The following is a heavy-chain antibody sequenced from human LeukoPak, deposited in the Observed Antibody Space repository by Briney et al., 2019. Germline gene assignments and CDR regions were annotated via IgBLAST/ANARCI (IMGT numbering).Heavy chain of an antibody. CDR2: INSDGSST. J-gene: IGHJ6*03. CDR1: GFTFSSYW. D-gene: IGHD3-3*01. CDR3: ARYAFGGYYYYMDV. V-gene: IGHV3-74*01. Sequence: GGSLRLSCAASGFTFSSYWMHWVRQAPGKGLVWVSRINSDGSSTSCADSVKGRFTISRDNAKNTLYLQMNSLRAEDTAVYYCARYAFGGYYYYMDVWGKGTTVTVSS.